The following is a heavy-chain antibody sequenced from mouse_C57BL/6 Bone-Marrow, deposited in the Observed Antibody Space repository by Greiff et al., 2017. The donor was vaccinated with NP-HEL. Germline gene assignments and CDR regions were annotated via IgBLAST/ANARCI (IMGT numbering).Heavy chain of an antibody. V-gene: IGHV14-2*01. Sequence: EVQVVESGAELVKPGASVKLSCTASGFNIKDYYMHWVKQRTEQGLEWIGRIDPEDGETKYAPKFQGKATITADTSSNTAYLQLSSLTSEDTAVYYCARMWGSSGFHYAMDYWGQGTSVTVSS. CDR2: IDPEDGET. J-gene: IGHJ4*01. D-gene: IGHD3-2*02. CDR1: GFNIKDYY. CDR3: ARMWGSSGFHYAMDY.